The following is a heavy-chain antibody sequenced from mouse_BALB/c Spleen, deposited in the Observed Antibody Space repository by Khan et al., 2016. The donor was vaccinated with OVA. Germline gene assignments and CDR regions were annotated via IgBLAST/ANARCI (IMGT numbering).Heavy chain of an antibody. CDR3: ARENYGSRDYFDY. Sequence: QVQLKQSGAELMKPGASVKISCKATGYTFSGYWLEWVKQRPGHGLEWIGEILPGSGSRNYNEKFKGKATFTADISSKTTYMQLSSLTSEDSAVYYCARENYGSRDYFDYWGQGTTLTVSS. CDR1: GYTFSGYW. D-gene: IGHD1-1*01. J-gene: IGHJ2*01. CDR2: ILPGSGSR. V-gene: IGHV1-9*01.